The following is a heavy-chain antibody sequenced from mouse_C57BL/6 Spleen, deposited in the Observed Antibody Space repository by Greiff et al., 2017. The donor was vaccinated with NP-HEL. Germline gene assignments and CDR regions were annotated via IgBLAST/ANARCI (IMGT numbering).Heavy chain of an antibody. CDR1: GFSLTSYG. CDR2: IWGVGST. D-gene: IGHD2-4*01. J-gene: IGHJ3*01. Sequence: VQLQQSGPGLVAPSQSLSITCTVSGFSLTSYGVDWVRQSPGKGLEWLGVIWGVGSTNYNSALKSRLSISKDNSKSQVFLKMNSLQTDDTAMYYCASFYYDYGAWFAYWGQGTLVTVSA. V-gene: IGHV2-6*01. CDR3: ASFYYDYGAWFAY.